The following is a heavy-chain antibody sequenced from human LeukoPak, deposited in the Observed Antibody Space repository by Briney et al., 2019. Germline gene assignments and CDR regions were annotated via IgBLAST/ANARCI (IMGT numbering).Heavy chain of an antibody. J-gene: IGHJ4*02. D-gene: IGHD6-6*01. CDR1: GFTFSSYA. Sequence: PGGSLRLSCAASGFTFSSYAMSWVRQAPGKGLEWVSTISGSGGSTYYADSAKGRFTISRDNSKNTLYLQMNSLRVEDTAVYYCAKLSSSASAYWGQGTLVTVSS. CDR2: ISGSGGST. CDR3: AKLSSSASAY. V-gene: IGHV3-23*01.